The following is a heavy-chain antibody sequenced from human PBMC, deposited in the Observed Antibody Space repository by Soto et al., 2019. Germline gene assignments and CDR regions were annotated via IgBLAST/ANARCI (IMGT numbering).Heavy chain of an antibody. CDR3: ASRGSGSSTWFDL. CDR1: GGSISSSNW. V-gene: IGHV4-4*02. J-gene: IGHJ2*01. D-gene: IGHD3-22*01. Sequence: QVQLQESSPGLVKPSGTLSLTCAVSGGSISSSNWWTWVRQPPGKGLEWIGEIYHRGSTNYNPSLQSRVTISVDKSKNQFALKLSSVTAADTAVYYCASRGSGSSTWFDLWGRGTLVTVSS. CDR2: IYHRGST.